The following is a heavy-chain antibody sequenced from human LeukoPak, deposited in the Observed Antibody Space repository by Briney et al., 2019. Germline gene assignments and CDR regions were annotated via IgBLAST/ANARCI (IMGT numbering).Heavy chain of an antibody. CDR1: GFTLSSYA. CDR2: ITGGGDTT. CDR3: AKERSEVVVAATNY. J-gene: IGHJ4*02. V-gene: IGHV3-23*01. Sequence: VGALRLSRAASGFTLSSYAMTWVRQAPGKGLEWVSSITGGGDTTYYADSVRGRFTISRDNSKNTLSLQMNSLRAEDTAVYYCAKERSEVVVAATNYWGQGTLVTVSS. D-gene: IGHD2-15*01.